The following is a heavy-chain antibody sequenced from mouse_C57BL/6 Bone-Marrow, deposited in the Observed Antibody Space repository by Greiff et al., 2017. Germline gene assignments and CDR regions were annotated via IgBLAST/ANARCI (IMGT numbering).Heavy chain of an antibody. V-gene: IGHV1-81*01. J-gene: IGHJ4*01. D-gene: IGHD2-3*01. CDR1: GYTFTSYG. CDR2: IYPRSGNP. CDR3: ASPFDGYYPIYYARDY. Sequence: QVQLKQSGAELARPGASVKLSCKASGYTFTSYGISWVKQRTGQGLEWIGEIYPRSGNPYYNEKFKGKATMTADKSSSTAYMELRSLTSEDSAGYFCASPFDGYYPIYYARDYWGQGTSVTVSS.